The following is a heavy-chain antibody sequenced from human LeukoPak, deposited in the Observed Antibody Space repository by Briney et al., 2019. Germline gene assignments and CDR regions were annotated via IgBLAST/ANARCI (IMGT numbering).Heavy chain of an antibody. J-gene: IGHJ3*02. CDR1: GGSISSGGYS. V-gene: IGHV4-30-2*01. Sequence: SETLSLTCAVSGGSISSGGYSWSWIRQPPGRGLEWIGYIYHSGSTYYNPSPKSRVTISVDRSKNQFSLKLSSVTAADTAVYYCVGHGSYPHDAFDIWGQGTMVTVSS. CDR3: VGHGSYPHDAFDI. D-gene: IGHD1-26*01. CDR2: IYHSGST.